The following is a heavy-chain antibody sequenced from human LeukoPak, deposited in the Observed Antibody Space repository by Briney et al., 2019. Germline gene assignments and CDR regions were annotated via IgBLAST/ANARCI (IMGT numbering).Heavy chain of an antibody. CDR1: GFTFDDYG. J-gene: IGHJ5*02. V-gene: IGHV3-20*04. D-gene: IGHD3-16*01. CDR2: INWNGGST. Sequence: PGGSLRLSCAASGFTFDDYGMSWVRQAPGKGLEWVSGINWNGGSTGYADSVKGRFTISRDNARNAVFLQMNSLRDDDTAVYYCVRQMIRFWFDPWGQGSRVTVSS. CDR3: VRQMIRFWFDP.